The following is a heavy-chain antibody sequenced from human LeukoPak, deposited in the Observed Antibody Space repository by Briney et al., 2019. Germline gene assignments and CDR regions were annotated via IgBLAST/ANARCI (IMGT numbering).Heavy chain of an antibody. CDR3: AGDPYGGNFDY. CDR2: ISSGSSFK. J-gene: IGHJ4*02. CDR1: GFTFSSYS. D-gene: IGHD4-23*01. V-gene: IGHV3-21*01. Sequence: GGSLRLSCTASGFTFSSYSMNWVRQAPGRGLEWVSSISSGSSFKYYSDSVKGRFTISRDNAKNSLYLQMNSLTADDTAVYYCAGDPYGGNFDYWGQGTLVTVSS.